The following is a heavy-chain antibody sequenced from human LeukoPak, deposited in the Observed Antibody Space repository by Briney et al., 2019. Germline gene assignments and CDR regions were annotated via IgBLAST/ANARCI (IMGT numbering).Heavy chain of an antibody. Sequence: GGSLRLSCAASGFTFSSYWMHWVRQAPGKGLVWVSRINTDGSSTNYADSVKGRFTISRDNAKNTLYLQMNSLRAEDTAVYYCARLPAYGDYGFDYWGQGTLVTVSS. CDR1: GFTFSSYW. V-gene: IGHV3-74*01. J-gene: IGHJ4*02. CDR3: ARLPAYGDYGFDY. CDR2: INTDGSST. D-gene: IGHD4-17*01.